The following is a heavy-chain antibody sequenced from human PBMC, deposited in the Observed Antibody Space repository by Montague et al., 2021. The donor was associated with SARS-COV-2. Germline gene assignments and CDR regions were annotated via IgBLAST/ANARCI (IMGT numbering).Heavy chain of an antibody. CDR3: ARGGGYYNYGLDV. Sequence: SETLSLTCTVSGGSISNYYWSWIRQPPGRGPEWIGYIYYSGSTDYSPSLKSRVTISLDTSTNQFSLKVTSVTAADTAVYYCARGGGYYNYGLDVWGPGTTVTVSS. CDR1: GGSISNYY. D-gene: IGHD3-22*01. CDR2: IYYSGST. J-gene: IGHJ6*02. V-gene: IGHV4-59*01.